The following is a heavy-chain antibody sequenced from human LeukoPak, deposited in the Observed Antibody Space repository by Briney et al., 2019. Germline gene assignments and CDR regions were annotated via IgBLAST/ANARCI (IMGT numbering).Heavy chain of an antibody. CDR3: ARRSAKTSSGSDSYDKWVGQYYYYMDV. CDR2: INHSGST. Sequence: PSETLSLTCGVYGGSFSGYYWSWIRQPPGKGLEWIGEINHSGSTNYNPSLKSRLTILVDTSKKQFSLKMTSVSAADTAVYYCARRSAKTSSGSDSYDKWVGQYYYYMDVWGKGTTVTISS. CDR1: GGSFSGYY. J-gene: IGHJ6*03. V-gene: IGHV4-34*01. D-gene: IGHD3-10*01.